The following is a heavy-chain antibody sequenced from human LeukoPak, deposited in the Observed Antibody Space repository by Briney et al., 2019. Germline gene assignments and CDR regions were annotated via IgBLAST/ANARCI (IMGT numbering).Heavy chain of an antibody. CDR3: VRESGTYSGTCFDY. CDR1: GFTFSDYW. D-gene: IGHD1-26*01. J-gene: IGHJ4*02. V-gene: IGHV3-7*01. Sequence: GGSLRLSCAASGFTFSDYWMNWVRQAPGMGLEWVANIRQDGSQKYYVDSVKGRFTISRDNAKNSLYLQMNSLRAEDTAVYYCVRESGTYSGTCFDYWGQGTLVTVSS. CDR2: IRQDGSQK.